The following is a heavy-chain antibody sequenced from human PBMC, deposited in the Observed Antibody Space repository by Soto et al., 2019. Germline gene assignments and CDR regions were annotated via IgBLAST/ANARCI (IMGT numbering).Heavy chain of an antibody. CDR2: IIPIFGTA. CDR1: GGTVSSYS. J-gene: IGHJ6*02. CDR3: ARDNPPGMELRRGVYYGMDV. D-gene: IGHD1-7*01. Sequence: SVKVSCKASGGTVSSYSISWVLQAPGQGLEWMGGIIPIFGTASYAQKFQGRVTITADESTSTAYMELSSLRSEDTAGYYCARDNPPGMELRRGVYYGMDVWGQGTTVTVSS. V-gene: IGHV1-69*13.